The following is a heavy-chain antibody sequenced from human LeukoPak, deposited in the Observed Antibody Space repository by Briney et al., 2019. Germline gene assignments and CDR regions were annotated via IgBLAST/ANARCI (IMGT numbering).Heavy chain of an antibody. CDR1: GFTVSTTA. V-gene: IGHV3-30*07. D-gene: IGHD4-11*01. J-gene: IGHJ4*01. Sequence: GGSLRLSCAASGFTVSTTAMHWVRQAPGKGLEWVAVIWSDGSNRFYAGSVKGRFTISRDNSQNTVFLQMNSLRAEDTAMYYCARDAQRGFDYSNSLEYWGHGTLVTVSS. CDR2: IWSDGSNR. CDR3: ARDAQRGFDYSNSLEY.